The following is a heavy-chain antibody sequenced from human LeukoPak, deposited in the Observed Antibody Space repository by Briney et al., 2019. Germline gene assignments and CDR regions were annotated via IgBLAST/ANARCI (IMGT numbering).Heavy chain of an antibody. D-gene: IGHD3-16*02. CDR1: GFTFSSYG. V-gene: IGHV3-30*18. CDR3: AKCPVTFGGAIIVTTGYFDY. Sequence: PGGSLRLSCEASGFTFSSYGMHWVRQAPGKGLEWVAVISYDGSNKYYADSVKGRLTISRDNSKNTLYLQMNSLRAEDTAVYYCAKCPVTFGGAIIVTTGYFDYWGQGTLVTVSS. J-gene: IGHJ4*02. CDR2: ISYDGSNK.